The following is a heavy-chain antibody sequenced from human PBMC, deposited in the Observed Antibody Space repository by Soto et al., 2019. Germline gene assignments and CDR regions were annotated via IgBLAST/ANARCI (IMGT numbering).Heavy chain of an antibody. Sequence: QVTLKGSGPVLVKPTETLTLTCTISGISLSNGRMGVSWIRQPPGRALEWLAHFFSDGERSYSTSMPSRLTMSQDTSGTQVVLTMTNMDPQDTGTYFFAWMNADSVFHLYAMDVLVPGTPVTVSS. D-gene: IGHD4-17*01. CDR2: FFSDGER. J-gene: IGHJ6*02. V-gene: IGHV2-26*03. CDR1: GISLSNGRMG. CDR3: AWMNADSVFHLYAMDV.